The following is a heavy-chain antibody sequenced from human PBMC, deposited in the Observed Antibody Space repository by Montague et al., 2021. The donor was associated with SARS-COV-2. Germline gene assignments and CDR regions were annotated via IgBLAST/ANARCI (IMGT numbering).Heavy chain of an antibody. J-gene: IGHJ6*02. D-gene: IGHD3-10*01. Sequence: SETLSLTCSVSGGSIGSYYCNWLRQPPGKGLELIWNRYFSWSTYYNPSLKSQITISIDTSKNQFSLKLSSVTAADTAVYYCARDDIVLQGVTKGMDVWGQGTTVTVSS. V-gene: IGHV4-59*12. CDR2: RYFSWST. CDR3: ARDDIVLQGVTKGMDV. CDR1: GGSIGSYY.